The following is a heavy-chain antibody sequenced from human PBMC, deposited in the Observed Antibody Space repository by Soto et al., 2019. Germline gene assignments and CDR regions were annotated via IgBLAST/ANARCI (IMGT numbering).Heavy chain of an antibody. CDR2: IIPILGIA. CDR3: ARDLRGYHRDY. Sequence: SVKVSCKASGGTFSSYTISWVRQAPGQGLEWMGRIIPILGIANYAQKFQGRVTITADKSTSTAYMELSSLRSEDTAVYYCARDLRGYHRDYWGQGTLVTVSS. V-gene: IGHV1-69*04. CDR1: GGTFSSYT. J-gene: IGHJ4*02. D-gene: IGHD5-12*01.